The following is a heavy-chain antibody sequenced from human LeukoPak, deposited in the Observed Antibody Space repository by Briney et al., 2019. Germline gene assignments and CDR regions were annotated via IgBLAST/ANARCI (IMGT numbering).Heavy chain of an antibody. CDR1: GYTFTTYA. Sequence: ASVKVSCKASGYTFTTYAMHWVRQAPGRRLEWMGWINGDNGNTKFSQNFRGRVTITRDTSAGTAYMELSSLRSEDTAVYYCARAGLGYCSSTSCYTGVYYYYMDVWGKGTTVTVSS. CDR3: ARAGLGYCSSTSCYTGVYYYYMDV. D-gene: IGHD2-2*02. V-gene: IGHV1-3*01. CDR2: INGDNGNT. J-gene: IGHJ6*03.